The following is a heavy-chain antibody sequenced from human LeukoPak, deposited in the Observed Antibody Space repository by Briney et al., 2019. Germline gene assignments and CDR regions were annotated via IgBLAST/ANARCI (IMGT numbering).Heavy chain of an antibody. V-gene: IGHV4-39*07. J-gene: IGHJ4*02. CDR2: ICYSGTS. CDR1: GGSISSDNYY. CDR3: ARDLFTGTGWFGNYFDY. Sequence: PSETLSLTCTVSGGSISSDNYYWGWIRQPPGKGLEWIGSICYSGTSYYNPSLKSRLTISIDTSQNQFSLKLSSVTAADTAVYYCARDLFTGTGWFGNYFDYWGQGTLVTVSS. D-gene: IGHD3-10*01.